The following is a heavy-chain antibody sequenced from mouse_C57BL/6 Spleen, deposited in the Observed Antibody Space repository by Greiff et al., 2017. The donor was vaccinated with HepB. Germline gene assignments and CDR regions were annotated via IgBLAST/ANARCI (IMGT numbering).Heavy chain of an antibody. V-gene: IGHV1-69*01. D-gene: IGHD2-3*01. CDR1: GYTFTSYW. Sequence: QVQLQQPGAELVMPGASVKLSCKASGYTFTSYWMHWVKQRPGQGLEWIGEIDPSDSYTNYNQKFKGKSTLTVDKSSSTAYMQLSSLTSEDSAVYYCASGDGYPDCWGQGATLTVSS. CDR2: IDPSDSYT. CDR3: ASGDGYPDC. J-gene: IGHJ2*01.